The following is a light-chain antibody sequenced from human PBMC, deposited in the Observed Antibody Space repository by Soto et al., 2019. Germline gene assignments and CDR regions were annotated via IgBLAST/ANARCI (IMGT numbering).Light chain of an antibody. CDR1: SSNIGAGYD. CDR3: SSYTSSSTGYV. CDR2: GNS. Sequence: QSVLTQPPSVSGAPGQRVTISCTGSSSNIGAGYDVHWYQQLPGTAPKLLIYGNSNRPSGVPDRFSGPKSGTSASLAITGLQAEDEADYYCSSYTSSSTGYVFGTGTKVTV. V-gene: IGLV1-40*01. J-gene: IGLJ1*01.